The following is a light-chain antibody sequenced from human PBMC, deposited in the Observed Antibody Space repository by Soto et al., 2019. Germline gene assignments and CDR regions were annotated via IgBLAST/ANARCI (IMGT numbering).Light chain of an antibody. CDR1: QSVSSK. J-gene: IGKJ3*01. V-gene: IGKV3-15*01. CDR2: DTS. Sequence: MVMTQSPATLSVSPGERATLSCRASQSVSSKLAWYQQKPGQAPRLLIYDTSTRATGIPARFSGSGSGTEFTLTISSLQSEDFAVYYCQQYGGSFRVFGPGTKVDIK. CDR3: QQYGGSFRV.